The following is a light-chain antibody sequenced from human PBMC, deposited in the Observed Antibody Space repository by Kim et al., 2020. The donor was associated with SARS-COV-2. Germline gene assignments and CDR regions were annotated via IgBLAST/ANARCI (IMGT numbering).Light chain of an antibody. CDR3: KQYDDWPPWT. CDR1: QSVSDN. J-gene: IGKJ1*01. V-gene: IGKV3-15*01. Sequence: SLGERATLSCRASQSVSDNLAWYQQKPCQAPRLLIYGASTRATGIPARFSGSGSGTEFTLTISSLQSEDSAVYYCKQYDDWPPWTFGQGTKVDIK. CDR2: GAS.